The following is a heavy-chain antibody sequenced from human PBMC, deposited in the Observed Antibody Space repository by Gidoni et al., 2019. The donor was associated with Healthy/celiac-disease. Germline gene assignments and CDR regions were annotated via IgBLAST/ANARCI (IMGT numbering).Heavy chain of an antibody. CDR2: IYYSGST. CDR1: GGSISSYY. D-gene: IGHD5-12*01. Sequence: QVQLQESGPGLVKPSETLSLTCTVAGGSISSYYWSWIRPPPGKGLEWIGYIYYSGSTNYNPSLKSRVTISVDTSKNQFSLKLSSVTAADTAVYYCARGGAVATINFDYWGQGTLVTVSS. J-gene: IGHJ4*02. CDR3: ARGGAVATINFDY. V-gene: IGHV4-59*01.